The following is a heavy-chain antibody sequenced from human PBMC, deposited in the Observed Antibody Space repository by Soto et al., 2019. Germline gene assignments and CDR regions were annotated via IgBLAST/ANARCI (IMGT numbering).Heavy chain of an antibody. J-gene: IGHJ4*02. D-gene: IGHD2-2*01. Sequence: QVQLVQSGAEVKKPGSSVKVSCKASGGTFSSYAIRWVRQAPGQGLEWMGGIIPIFGTANYAQKFQGRVTITADESTSTAYMELSSLRSEDTAVYYCARSGIVVVPAATIGTPYYFDYWGQGTLVTVSS. CDR1: GGTFSSYA. CDR3: ARSGIVVVPAATIGTPYYFDY. CDR2: IIPIFGTA. V-gene: IGHV1-69*01.